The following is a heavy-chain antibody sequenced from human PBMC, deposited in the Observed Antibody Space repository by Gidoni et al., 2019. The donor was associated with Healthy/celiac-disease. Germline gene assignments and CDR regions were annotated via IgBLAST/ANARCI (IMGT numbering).Heavy chain of an antibody. CDR2: IYTSGST. Sequence: QVQQQESGPGLVKPSQTLSLTCTVSGGSISSGSYYWSWIRQPAGKGLEWIGRIYTSGSTNYNPSLKSRVTISVDTSKNQFSLKLSSVTAADTAVYYCAREGDYYDSSGYYCFDYWGQGTLVTVSS. D-gene: IGHD3-22*01. CDR3: AREGDYYDSSGYYCFDY. V-gene: IGHV4-61*02. CDR1: GGSISSGSYY. J-gene: IGHJ4*02.